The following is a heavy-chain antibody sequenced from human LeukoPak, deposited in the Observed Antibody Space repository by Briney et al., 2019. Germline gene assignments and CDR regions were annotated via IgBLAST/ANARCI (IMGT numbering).Heavy chain of an antibody. CDR3: ARVREAAAFDI. J-gene: IGHJ3*02. CDR1: GFTFSSYT. Sequence: PGGSLRLSCAASGFTFSSYTISWVRQAPGKGLEWVSSMSSSSSYISYADSLKGRFTISRDNAKNSVYLQMNSLRAEDTAVYYCARVREAAAFDIWGQGTMVTVSS. V-gene: IGHV3-21*01. D-gene: IGHD6-25*01. CDR2: MSSSSSYI.